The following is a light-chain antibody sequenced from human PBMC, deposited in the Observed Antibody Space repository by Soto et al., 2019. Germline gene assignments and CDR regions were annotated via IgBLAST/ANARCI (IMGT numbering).Light chain of an antibody. CDR3: GTWDNSQSVLYV. CDR1: SSDIGSNY. V-gene: IGLV1-51*01. J-gene: IGLJ1*01. CDR2: DNH. Sequence: QSVLTQPPSVSAAPGQKVTISCSGRSSDIGSNYVSWYQHLPGTAPKLLIYDNHKRPSGIPDRISGSKSGTSATLAITGLQTADEADYYCGTWDNSQSVLYVFGPGTKLTVL.